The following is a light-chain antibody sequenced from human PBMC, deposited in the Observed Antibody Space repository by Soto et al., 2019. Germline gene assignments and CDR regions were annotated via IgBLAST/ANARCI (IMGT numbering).Light chain of an antibody. J-gene: IGLJ1*01. CDR2: EVY. Sequence: QSALTQPPSASGSPGQSVTISCTGTSSDVGGYNYVSWHQHHPGKAPKLIIYEVYKRPSGVPDRFSGSKSGNTAALTVSGLQAEDEADYYCSSYVGTNSYVFGTGTKHTVL. CDR3: SSYVGTNSYV. CDR1: SSDVGGYNY. V-gene: IGLV2-8*01.